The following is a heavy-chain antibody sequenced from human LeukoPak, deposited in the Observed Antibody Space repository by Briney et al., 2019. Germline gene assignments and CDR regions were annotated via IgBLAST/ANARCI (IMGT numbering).Heavy chain of an antibody. CDR3: ARPRTTGTTNWYFDL. V-gene: IGHV4-59*08. CDR1: GGSISTYY. J-gene: IGHJ2*01. D-gene: IGHD1-1*01. Sequence: SETLSLTCTVSGGSISTYYWSWIRQPPGKGLEWIGYIYYSGSTNYNPSLKSRVTISVDTSNNQFSLMLSSVTAADTAVYYCARPRTTGTTNWYFDLWGRGTLVTVSS. CDR2: IYYSGST.